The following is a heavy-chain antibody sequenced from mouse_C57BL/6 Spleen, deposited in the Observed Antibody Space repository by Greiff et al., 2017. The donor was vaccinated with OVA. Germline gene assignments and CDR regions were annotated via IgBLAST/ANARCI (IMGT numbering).Heavy chain of an antibody. J-gene: IGHJ4*01. D-gene: IGHD2-5*01. CDR1: GFTFSDYG. CDR2: ISSGSSTI. CDR3: ARNSNYGYYAMDY. V-gene: IGHV5-17*01. Sequence: EVQRVESGGGLVKPGGSLKLSCAASGFTFSDYGMHWVRQAPEKGLEWVAYISSGSSTIYYADTVKGRFTISRDNAKNTLFLQMTSLRSEDTAMYYCARNSNYGYYAMDYWGQGTSVTVSS.